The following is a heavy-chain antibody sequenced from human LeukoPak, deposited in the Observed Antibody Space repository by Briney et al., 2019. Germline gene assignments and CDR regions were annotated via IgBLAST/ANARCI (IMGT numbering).Heavy chain of an antibody. V-gene: IGHV3-23*01. Sequence: PGGSLRLSCAASGFTFSNYVMSWVRQAPGKGLEWVSAISDSGGSTNYAGSVKGRFTISRDNAKSTLYVQMNSLRAEDTAVYYCAKDHYSNYGYFDYWGQGTLVTVSS. CDR1: GFTFSNYV. D-gene: IGHD4-11*01. CDR3: AKDHYSNYGYFDY. CDR2: ISDSGGST. J-gene: IGHJ4*02.